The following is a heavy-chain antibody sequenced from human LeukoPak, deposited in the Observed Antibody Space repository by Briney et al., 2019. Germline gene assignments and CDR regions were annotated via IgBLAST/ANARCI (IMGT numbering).Heavy chain of an antibody. CDR3: ARASKGYYYYFDY. V-gene: IGHV5-51*01. Sequence: GESLKISCKGSGYNFSTYWIGWVRQMPGKGLEWMGLIYPGDSDTRYSPSFQGQVTISADKSINTAYLQWSSLKASDTAMYYCARASKGYYYYFDYWGQGTLVTVSS. D-gene: IGHD3-22*01. CDR1: GYNFSTYW. CDR2: IYPGDSDT. J-gene: IGHJ4*02.